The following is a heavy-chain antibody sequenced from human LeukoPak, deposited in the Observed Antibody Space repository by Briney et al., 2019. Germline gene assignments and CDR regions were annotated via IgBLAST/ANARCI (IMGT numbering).Heavy chain of an antibody. CDR1: RFTFSSYG. J-gene: IGHJ6*04. CDR3: AKDVYGSGSYSLSTYYYGMDV. V-gene: IGHV3-30*18. CDR2: ISYDGSNK. D-gene: IGHD3-10*01. Sequence: GRSLRLSCAASRFTFSSYGMHWVRQAPGKGLEWVAVISYDGSNKYYADSVKGRFTISRDNSKNTLYLQMNSLRAEDTAVYYCAKDVYGSGSYSLSTYYYGMDVWGKGTTVTVSS.